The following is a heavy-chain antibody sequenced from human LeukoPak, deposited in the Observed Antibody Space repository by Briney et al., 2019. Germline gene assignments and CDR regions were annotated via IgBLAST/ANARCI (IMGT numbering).Heavy chain of an antibody. CDR1: GYSFTSYW. CDR3: ARQKDGYNYAFDI. CDR2: IYPGDSDT. J-gene: IGHJ3*02. Sequence: GESLKISCKGSGYSFTSYWIGWVRQMPGKGLEWMGIIYPGDSDTRYSPSFQGQVTISADKSITTAYLQWSSLKASDTAMYYCARQKDGYNYAFDIWGQGTMVSVSS. D-gene: IGHD5-24*01. V-gene: IGHV5-51*01.